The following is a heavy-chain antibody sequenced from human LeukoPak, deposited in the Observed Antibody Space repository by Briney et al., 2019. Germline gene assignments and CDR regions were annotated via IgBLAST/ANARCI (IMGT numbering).Heavy chain of an antibody. Sequence: SETLSLTCTVSGGSITDSYWSWLRQPPGKGLEWIGYIYDNWCPSYSPSLKSRVTISIDTSKTQIFLNLRPVTAADTAVYFCATHSRYFGSGRPEGDLWGRGALVTVSS. CDR2: IYDNWCP. J-gene: IGHJ2*01. V-gene: IGHV4-59*08. D-gene: IGHD3-10*01. CDR1: GGSITDSY. CDR3: ATHSRYFGSGRPEGDL.